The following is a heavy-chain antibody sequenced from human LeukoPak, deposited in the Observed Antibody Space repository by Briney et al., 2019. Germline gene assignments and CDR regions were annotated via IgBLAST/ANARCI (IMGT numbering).Heavy chain of an antibody. V-gene: IGHV1-69*13. CDR1: GGTFSSYA. J-gene: IGHJ4*02. CDR2: IIPIFGTA. D-gene: IGHD2-15*01. CDR3: ARGAGGYCSGGCCYGPFDY. Sequence: GASVKVSCKASGGTFSSYAISWVRQAPGQGLEWMGGIIPIFGTANYAQKFQGRVTITADESTSTAYMELSSLRSGDTAVYYCARGAGGYCSGGCCYGPFDYWGQGTLVTVSS.